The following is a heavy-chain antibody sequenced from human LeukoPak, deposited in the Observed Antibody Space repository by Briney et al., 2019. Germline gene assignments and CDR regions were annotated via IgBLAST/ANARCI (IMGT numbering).Heavy chain of an antibody. CDR2: ISSGSSYI. J-gene: IGHJ4*02. CDR3: ARVGDYGDYGFDY. Sequence: GGSLRLSCAASGFTFSSYSMNWVRQAPGKGLEWVSSISSGSSYIYYADSVKGRFTISRDNAKNSLYLQMNSLRAEDTAVYYCARVGDYGDYGFDYWGQGTLVTVSS. V-gene: IGHV3-21*01. D-gene: IGHD4-17*01. CDR1: GFTFSSYS.